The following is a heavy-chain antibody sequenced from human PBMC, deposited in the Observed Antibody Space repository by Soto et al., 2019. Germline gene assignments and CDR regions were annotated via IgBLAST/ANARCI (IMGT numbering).Heavy chain of an antibody. J-gene: IGHJ5*02. Sequence: AGVKVSCKASGYTFPSYGISWVRQAPGQGLEGMGWISAYNGNTNYAQKLQGRVTMTPDTSTSTAYMDLRSLRPDDTAVYYCARDGGTTYGRSTCSCFDPWGQETLVTVSS. CDR1: GYTFPSYG. V-gene: IGHV1-18*01. CDR2: ISAYNGNT. D-gene: IGHD4-17*01. CDR3: ARDGGTTYGRSTCSCFDP.